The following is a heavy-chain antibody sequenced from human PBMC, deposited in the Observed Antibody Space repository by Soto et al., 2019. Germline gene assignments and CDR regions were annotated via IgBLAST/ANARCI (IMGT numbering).Heavy chain of an antibody. CDR2: INPSGGST. Sequence: QVQLVQSGAEVKKPGASVKVSCKASGYTFTSYYMHWVRQAPGQGLEWMVIINPSGGSTSYAQKFQGRVTMTRDTSTSTVYMELSSLRSEDTAVYYCARVGYSSGRGGKLGYYYYGMDVWGQGTTVTVSS. J-gene: IGHJ6*02. CDR1: GYTFTSYY. V-gene: IGHV1-46*01. CDR3: ARVGYSSGRGGKLGYYYYGMDV. D-gene: IGHD6-19*01.